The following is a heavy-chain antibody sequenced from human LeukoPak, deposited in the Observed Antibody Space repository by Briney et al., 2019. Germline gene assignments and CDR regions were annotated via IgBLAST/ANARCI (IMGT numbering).Heavy chain of an antibody. Sequence: GGSLRLSCAASGFTVSSNYMNWVRQAPGKGLEWVSYISSSGSTIYYADSVKGRFTISRDHAKNPLYLQLNSLRAEDTAVYFCARGPMVRGIFDYWGQGTLVTVSS. V-gene: IGHV3-48*03. CDR2: ISSSGSTI. CDR1: GFTVSSNY. J-gene: IGHJ4*02. CDR3: ARGPMVRGIFDY. D-gene: IGHD3-10*01.